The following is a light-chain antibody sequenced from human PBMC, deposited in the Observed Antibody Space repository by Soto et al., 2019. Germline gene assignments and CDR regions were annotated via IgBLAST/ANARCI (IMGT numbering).Light chain of an antibody. J-gene: IGKJ4*01. CDR2: GAS. CDR3: HQYIKWPPT. CDR1: ESIFSK. Sequence: EVVMTQFPATLSVSPGERATLSCRASESIFSKLAWYQQKVGQTPRLVIFGASTRATGIPDRFSGSESGTDFTLTMSSLQSEDFGIYDCHQYIKWPPTFGGGTKVEI. V-gene: IGKV3-15*01.